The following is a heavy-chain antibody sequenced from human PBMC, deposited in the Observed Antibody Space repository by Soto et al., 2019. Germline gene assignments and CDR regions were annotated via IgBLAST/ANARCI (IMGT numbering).Heavy chain of an antibody. CDR1: GGSISSYY. CDR3: ARRALLPMIYYGMDV. Sequence: SETLSLTCTVSGGSISSYYSSWMRQPPGEGLEWIGYIYSSGSTNYNPSLKSRVTISVDPAKNQFSLKLSSVPAADTAVYYCARRALLPMIYYGMDVWGQGTTVTVSS. D-gene: IGHD3-22*01. V-gene: IGHV4-4*08. CDR2: IYSSGST. J-gene: IGHJ6*02.